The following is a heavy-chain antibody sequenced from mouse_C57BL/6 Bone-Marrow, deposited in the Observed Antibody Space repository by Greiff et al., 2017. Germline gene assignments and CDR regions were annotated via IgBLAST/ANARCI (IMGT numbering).Heavy chain of an antibody. CDR2: INPYNGGT. J-gene: IGHJ2*01. CDR1: GYTFTDYY. D-gene: IGHD2-2*01. CDR3: ARDGIYYGYPYYFAY. Sequence: VQLQQSGPVLVKPGASVKMSCKASGYTFTDYYMNWVKQSHGKSLEWIGVINPYNGGTSYNQKFKGKATLTVAKSSSTAYMELNSLTSEDSAVYSCARDGIYYGYPYYFAYWGQGTTLTVSS. V-gene: IGHV1-19*01.